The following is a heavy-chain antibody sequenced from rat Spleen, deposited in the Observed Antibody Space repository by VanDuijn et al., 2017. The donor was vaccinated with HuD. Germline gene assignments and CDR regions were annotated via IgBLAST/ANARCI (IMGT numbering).Heavy chain of an antibody. CDR3: ARRHYGYTDYFDY. J-gene: IGHJ2*01. V-gene: IGHV5-29*01. CDR1: GFTFSDFG. CDR2: ISYDGTTT. D-gene: IGHD1-9*01. Sequence: EVQLVESDGGLVQPGRSLKLSCVASGFTFSDFGMAWVRQNPKKGLEWVTAISYDGTTTYYRDSVKGRLTISRDNTKNTLYLQMDSLRSEDTATYYCARRHYGYTDYFDYWGQGVMVTVSS.